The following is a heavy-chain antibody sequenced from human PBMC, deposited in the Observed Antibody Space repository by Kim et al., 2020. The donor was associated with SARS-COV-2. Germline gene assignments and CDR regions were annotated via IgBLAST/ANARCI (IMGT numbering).Heavy chain of an antibody. CDR2: ISSSSSTI. CDR1: GFTFSSYS. CDR3: ARQVQTDY. D-gene: IGHD1-1*01. V-gene: IGHV3-48*04. Sequence: GGSLRLSCAASGFTFSSYSMNWVRQAPGKGLEWVSYISSSSSTIYYADSVKGRFTISRDNAKNSLYLQMNSLRAEDTAVYYCARQVQTDYWGQGTLVTVSS. J-gene: IGHJ4*02.